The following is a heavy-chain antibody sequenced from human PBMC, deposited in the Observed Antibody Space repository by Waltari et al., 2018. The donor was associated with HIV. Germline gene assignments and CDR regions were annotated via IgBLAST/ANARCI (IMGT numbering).Heavy chain of an antibody. CDR1: GFTFNRYW. V-gene: IGHV3-7*01. Sequence: EVQLVESGGGLVQPGGCLRLSCAASGFTFNRYWMTWVRQAPGKGLEWVANIKQDESEKYYVDSLKGRFTISRDNAKNSLCLQMNSLRVEDTAVYYCAREALYDSSGYYFDYWGQGTLVTVSS. J-gene: IGHJ4*02. D-gene: IGHD3-22*01. CDR2: IKQDESEK. CDR3: AREALYDSSGYYFDY.